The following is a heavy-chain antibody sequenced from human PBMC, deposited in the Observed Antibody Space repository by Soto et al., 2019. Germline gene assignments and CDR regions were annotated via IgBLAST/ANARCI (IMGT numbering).Heavy chain of an antibody. CDR1: GGTFSSYA. V-gene: IGHV1-69*13. D-gene: IGHD6-6*01. CDR2: IIPIFGTA. Sequence: SVKVSCKASGGTFSSYAISWVRQAPGQGLEWMGGIIPIFGTANYAQKFQGRVTITADESTSTAYMELSSLRSEDTAVYYCARYIAARRRGYYYYGMDVWGQGTTVTVSS. J-gene: IGHJ6*02. CDR3: ARYIAARRRGYYYYGMDV.